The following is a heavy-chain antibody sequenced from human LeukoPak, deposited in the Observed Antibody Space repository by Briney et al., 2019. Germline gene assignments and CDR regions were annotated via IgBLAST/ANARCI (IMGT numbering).Heavy chain of an antibody. V-gene: IGHV3-11*04. CDR3: ARFTGVVVPAAFDY. D-gene: IGHD2-2*01. J-gene: IGHJ4*02. CDR2: ISSSGSTI. CDR1: GFTFSDYY. Sequence: GGSLRLSCAASGFTFSDYYMSWIRQAPGKGLEWVSYISSSGSTIYYADSVKGRFTISRDNAKNSLYLQMNSLRAEETAVYYCARFTGVVVPAAFDYWGQGTLVTVSS.